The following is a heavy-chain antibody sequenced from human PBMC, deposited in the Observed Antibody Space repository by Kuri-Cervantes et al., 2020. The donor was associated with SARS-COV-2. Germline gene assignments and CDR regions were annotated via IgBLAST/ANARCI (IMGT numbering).Heavy chain of an antibody. V-gene: IGHV3-74*01. D-gene: IGHD6-6*01. J-gene: IGHJ4*02. CDR3: AKDLWSASSSSFDY. CDR1: GFTFSSYW. CDR2: INSDGSST. Sequence: GESLKISCAASGFTFSSYWMHWVRQAPGKGLVWVSRINSDGSSTSYADSVKGRFTISRDNSKNTLYLQMNSLRAEDTALYYCAKDLWSASSSSFDYWGQGTLVTVSS.